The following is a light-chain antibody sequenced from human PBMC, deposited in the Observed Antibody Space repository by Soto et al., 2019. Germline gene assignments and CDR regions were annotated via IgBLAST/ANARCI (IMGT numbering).Light chain of an antibody. Sequence: AIQLTQSQSSLSASVGDRVTITCRASQGISSALAWYQQKTGKAPQLLIYDASSLESGVPSRFSGSGSGTDFTLTISSLQPEDFATYYCQQFNNYPLTFGGGTEVDIK. CDR3: QQFNNYPLT. CDR1: QGISSA. J-gene: IGKJ4*01. V-gene: IGKV1D-13*01. CDR2: DAS.